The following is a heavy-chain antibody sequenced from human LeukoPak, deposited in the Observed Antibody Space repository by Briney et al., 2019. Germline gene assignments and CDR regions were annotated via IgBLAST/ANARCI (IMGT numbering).Heavy chain of an antibody. CDR2: IYYSGST. CDR1: GGSFSGYY. D-gene: IGHD6-6*01. CDR3: ARDHSSSFDY. J-gene: IGHJ4*02. Sequence: SETLSLTCAVYGGSFSGYYWSWIRQPPGKGLEWIGYIYYSGSTNYNPSLKSRVTISVDTSKNQFSLKLSSVTAADTAVYYCARDHSSSFDYWGQGTLVTVSS. V-gene: IGHV4-59*01.